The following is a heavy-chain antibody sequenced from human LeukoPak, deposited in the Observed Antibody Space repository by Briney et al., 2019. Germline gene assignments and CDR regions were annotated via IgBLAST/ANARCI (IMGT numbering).Heavy chain of an antibody. V-gene: IGHV3-30-3*01. CDR3: ARDYDFWSGLYGMDV. J-gene: IGHJ6*02. CDR1: GFTVSNYD. CDR2: ISSDQTNK. D-gene: IGHD3-3*01. Sequence: GGSLRLSCVASGFTVSNYDMHWVRQAPGKGLEWVAIISSDQTNKNYADSVKGRFTISRDNSKNTLYLQMNSLRAEDTAVYYCARDYDFWSGLYGMDVWGQGTTVTVSS.